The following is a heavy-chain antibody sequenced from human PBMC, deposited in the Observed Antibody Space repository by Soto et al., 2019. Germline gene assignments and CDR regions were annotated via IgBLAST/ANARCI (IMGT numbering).Heavy chain of an antibody. CDR3: ARMAGPWYFDL. J-gene: IGHJ2*01. Sequence: QVQLQQWGAGLLKPSETLSLTCAVHGGSFSGFYWTWLRQPPGKGLEWIGEINHSGSSNYNPPLKSRVTMSLDTSRNQFSLSLNSVTAADTAVYYCARMAGPWYFDLWGRGTLVTVSS. CDR2: INHSGSS. CDR1: GGSFSGFY. V-gene: IGHV4-34*01.